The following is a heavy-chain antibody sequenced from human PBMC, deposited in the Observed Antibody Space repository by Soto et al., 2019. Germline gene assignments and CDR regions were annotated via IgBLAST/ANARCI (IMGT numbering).Heavy chain of an antibody. CDR3: AKADCSSTSCYQPPFDY. Sequence: GGSLRLSCAASGFTFSSYGMHWVRQAPGKGLEWVAVTSYDGSNKYYADSVKGRFTISRDNSKNTLYLQMNSLRAEDTAVYYCAKADCSSTSCYQPPFDYWGQGTLVTVSS. CDR2: TSYDGSNK. D-gene: IGHD2-2*01. CDR1: GFTFSSYG. V-gene: IGHV3-30*18. J-gene: IGHJ4*02.